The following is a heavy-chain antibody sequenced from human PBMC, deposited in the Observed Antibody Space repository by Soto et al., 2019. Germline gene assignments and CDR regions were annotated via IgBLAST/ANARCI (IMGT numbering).Heavy chain of an antibody. CDR1: GGSFSGYY. V-gene: IGHV4-34*01. Sequence: QVQLQQWGAGLLKPSETLSLTCAVYGGSFSGYYWSWIRQSAGKGLEWMVEINDSGSTNYNPSLKRRVTISEDTSKYHCALRLSSLTAADTAVYYCARKRWSRSGCRPNFYFWGQGSLVTVSS. J-gene: IGHJ4*02. D-gene: IGHD3-3*01. CDR2: INDSGST. CDR3: ARKRWSRSGCRPNFYF.